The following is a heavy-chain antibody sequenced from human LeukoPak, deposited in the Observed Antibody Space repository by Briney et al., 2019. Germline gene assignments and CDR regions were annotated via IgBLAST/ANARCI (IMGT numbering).Heavy chain of an antibody. CDR3: AKDIGDGYHLDY. D-gene: IGHD5-24*01. Sequence: PGGSLRLSCAASGFTFDDYTMHWVRQAPGKGLEWVSLISWDGGSTYYADSVKGRFTISRDNSKNSLYLQMNSLRTEDTALYYCAKDIGDGYHLDYWGQGTLVTVSS. CDR2: ISWDGGST. CDR1: GFTFDDYT. J-gene: IGHJ4*02. V-gene: IGHV3-43*01.